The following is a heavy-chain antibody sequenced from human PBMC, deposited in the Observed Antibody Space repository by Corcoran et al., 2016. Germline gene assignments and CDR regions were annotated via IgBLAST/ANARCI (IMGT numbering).Heavy chain of an antibody. CDR2: INAGNGNT. Sequence: QVQLVQSGAEVKKPGASVKVSCKASGYTFTSYAMHWVRQAPGQRLEWMGWINAGNGNTKYSQKFQGRVTITRDTSASTAYMELSRLRSEDTAVYYCARAYCSGGSCDYYYYYGMDVWGQGTTVTVSS. V-gene: IGHV1-3*01. D-gene: IGHD2-15*01. CDR3: ARAYCSGGSCDYYYYYGMDV. CDR1: GYTFTSYA. J-gene: IGHJ6*02.